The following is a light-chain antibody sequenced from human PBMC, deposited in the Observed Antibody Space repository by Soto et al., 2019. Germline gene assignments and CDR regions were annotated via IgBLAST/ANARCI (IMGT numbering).Light chain of an antibody. CDR3: QQYGSSPWT. Sequence: ERVMTQSTATLSVAPGERVTLSCRASQSVSSSLAWYRQKPGQAPRLLICGASNRATGIPDRFSGSGSGTDFTLTISRLEPEDLAVYYCQQYGSSPWTFGQGTKV. CDR1: QSVSSS. J-gene: IGKJ1*01. V-gene: IGKV3-20*01. CDR2: GAS.